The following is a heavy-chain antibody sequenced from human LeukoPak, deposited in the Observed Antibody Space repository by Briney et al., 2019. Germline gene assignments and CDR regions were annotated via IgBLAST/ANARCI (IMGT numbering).Heavy chain of an antibody. CDR1: GFTFSSYA. Sequence: GGALRLSCAASGFTFSSYAMHWVRQAPGKGLEWVAVISYDGSNKYYADSVKGRFTISRDNSKNTLYLQMNSLRAEHTAVYYCARDGAPRKWEVVGLIVVMGFDYWGQGTLVTVSS. CDR2: ISYDGSNK. CDR3: ARDGAPRKWEVVGLIVVMGFDY. J-gene: IGHJ4*02. V-gene: IGHV3-30*04. D-gene: IGHD3-22*01.